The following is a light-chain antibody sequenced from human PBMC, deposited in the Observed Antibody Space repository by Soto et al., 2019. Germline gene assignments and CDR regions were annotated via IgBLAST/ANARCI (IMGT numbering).Light chain of an antibody. CDR1: TGAVTSGHY. CDR3: LLSYSGARGV. V-gene: IGLV7-46*01. Sequence: QAVVTQEPSMTVSPGGTATLTCGSSTGAVTSGHYPYWFQQKPGQAPRTLIYDTSNTHSWTPARFSGSLLGGKAALTLSGAQPEDEAEYYCLLSYSGARGVFGGGTKLTVL. J-gene: IGLJ2*01. CDR2: DTS.